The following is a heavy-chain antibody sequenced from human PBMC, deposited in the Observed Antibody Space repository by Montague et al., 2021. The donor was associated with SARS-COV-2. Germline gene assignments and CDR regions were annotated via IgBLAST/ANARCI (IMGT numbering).Heavy chain of an antibody. V-gene: IGHV4-39*07. CDR1: GGSISITDRY. Sequence: SETLSLTCSVSGGSISITDRYWGWIRQPPGKGLEFIGTIYYTGTXYYNPSLKSRVTISRGTSKNPFSLKVTSVTAADTAVYYCARCLPTGIGGRGYFDFWGQGSLVTVSS. CDR2: IYYTGTX. D-gene: IGHD7-27*01. CDR3: ARCLPTGIGGRGYFDF. J-gene: IGHJ4*02.